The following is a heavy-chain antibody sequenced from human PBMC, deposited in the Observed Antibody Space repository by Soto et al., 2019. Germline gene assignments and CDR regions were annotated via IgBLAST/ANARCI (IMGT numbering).Heavy chain of an antibody. D-gene: IGHD6-13*01. J-gene: IGHJ5*02. Sequence: GRALRLSCSAYGFTFRSFTMNWVRQAPGKGLEWVSTISSNSAYIYYTDALRGRFTISRDNAKNSLHLQMNSLRAEDTAVYYCTRDVSLDSSARGLFDTCGPGTLVIV. CDR1: GFTFRSFT. CDR3: TRDVSLDSSARGLFDT. V-gene: IGHV3-21*04. CDR2: ISSNSAYI.